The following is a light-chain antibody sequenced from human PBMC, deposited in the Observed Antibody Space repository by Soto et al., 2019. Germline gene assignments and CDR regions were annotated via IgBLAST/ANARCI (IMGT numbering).Light chain of an antibody. CDR1: QTISGW. V-gene: IGKV3-15*01. J-gene: IGKJ1*01. CDR2: AAS. CDR3: QQYNSWPPT. Sequence: MTQSPSSLSASVGDRVTITCRASQTISGWLAWYQQKPGQPPRLLIYAASTRVTTIPARFSGSEFGTEFTLTISSLQSEDFAVYYCQQYNSWPPTFGQGTKVDIK.